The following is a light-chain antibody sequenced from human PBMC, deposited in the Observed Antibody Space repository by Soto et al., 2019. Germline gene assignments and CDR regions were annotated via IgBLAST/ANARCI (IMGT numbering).Light chain of an antibody. Sequence: ESVLTHSPGTLSLSPCERATLSFSASQSVRSTHLAWYQLKPGQAPRLFIYGASSRATGIPDRFSGSGSGTDFTLTISRLEPEDFAVYYCQQYGSSPPTFGQGTKVDTK. CDR1: QSVRSTH. V-gene: IGKV3-20*01. J-gene: IGKJ1*01. CDR3: QQYGSSPPT. CDR2: GAS.